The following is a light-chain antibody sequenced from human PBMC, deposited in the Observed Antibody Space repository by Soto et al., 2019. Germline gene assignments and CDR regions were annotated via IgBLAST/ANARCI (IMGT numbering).Light chain of an antibody. Sequence: DIVMTQSPLSLPVTPGEPASISCRSSQSLLHSNGYNYLDWYLQKPGQSPQLLIYLGFNRASGVPDRFSGSGSGTDFILKISRVEAEDVGAYYCMQAIQTPITFGQGTRLEIK. CDR3: MQAIQTPIT. CDR1: QSLLHSNGYNY. V-gene: IGKV2-28*01. CDR2: LGF. J-gene: IGKJ5*01.